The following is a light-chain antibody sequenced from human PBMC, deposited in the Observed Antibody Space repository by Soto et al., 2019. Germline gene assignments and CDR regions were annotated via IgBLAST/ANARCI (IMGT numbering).Light chain of an antibody. CDR3: QQYDSSPWT. J-gene: IGKJ1*01. CDR2: GAS. CDR1: QSVSSNY. Sequence: EIVLTQSPGTLSLSPGERAPLSCRASQSVSSNYLAWYQQKPGQAPRLLIYGASTRATGIPDRFSGSGSGTDFTLTISRLGPEDFAVYFCQQYDSSPWTFGQGTKVEIK. V-gene: IGKV3-20*01.